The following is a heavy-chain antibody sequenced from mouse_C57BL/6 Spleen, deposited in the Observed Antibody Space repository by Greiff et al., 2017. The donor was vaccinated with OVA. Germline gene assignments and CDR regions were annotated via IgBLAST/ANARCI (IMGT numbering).Heavy chain of an antibody. CDR1: GYTFTSYW. Sequence: QVQLKQPGAELVMPGASVKLSCKASGYTFTSYWMHWVKQRPGQGLEWIGEIDPSDSYTNYNQKFKGKSTLTVDKSSSTAYMQLSSLTSEDSAVYYCARGRGWADWGQGTLVTVSA. CDR3: ARGRGWAD. V-gene: IGHV1-69*01. CDR2: IDPSDSYT. J-gene: IGHJ3*01. D-gene: IGHD1-1*02.